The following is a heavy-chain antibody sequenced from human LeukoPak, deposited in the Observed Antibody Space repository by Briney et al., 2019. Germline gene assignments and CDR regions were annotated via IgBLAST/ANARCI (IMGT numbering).Heavy chain of an antibody. D-gene: IGHD3-3*01. J-gene: IGHJ5*02. CDR2: IIPILGIA. CDR1: GGTFSSYA. Sequence: GASVKVSCKASGGTFSSYAISWVRQAPGQGLEWMGRIIPILGIANYAQKFQGRVTITADKSTSTAYMELSSLRSEDTAVYYCARGTRPVPLVRFLEWLPSWFDPWGQGTLVTVSS. V-gene: IGHV1-69*04. CDR3: ARGTRPVPLVRFLEWLPSWFDP.